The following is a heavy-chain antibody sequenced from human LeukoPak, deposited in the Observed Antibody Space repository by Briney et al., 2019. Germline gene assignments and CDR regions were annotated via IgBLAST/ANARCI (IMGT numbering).Heavy chain of an antibody. V-gene: IGHV1-24*01. Sequence: ASVTVSCKVSGYTLTELSIHWVRQAPGKGLEWMGGFDPEDGETIYAQKFQGRVTMTEDTSTDTAYMELSSLRSEDTAVYYCATVYCSSTSCYQDYWGQGTLVTVSS. J-gene: IGHJ4*02. CDR1: GYTLTELS. CDR3: ATVYCSSTSCYQDY. CDR2: FDPEDGET. D-gene: IGHD2-2*01.